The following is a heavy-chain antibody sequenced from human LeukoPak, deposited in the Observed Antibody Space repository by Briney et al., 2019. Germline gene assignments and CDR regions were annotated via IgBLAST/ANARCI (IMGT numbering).Heavy chain of an antibody. Sequence: PGGSLRLSCAASGFTFSSYGMHWVRQAPGKGLEWVSGISWNSGSIGYADSVKGRFTISRDNAKNSLYLQMNSLRAEDTALYYCAKAPGSSWYHSVDTWGQGTMVTVSS. CDR1: GFTFSSYG. J-gene: IGHJ3*02. V-gene: IGHV3-9*01. CDR3: AKAPGSSWYHSVDT. CDR2: ISWNSGSI. D-gene: IGHD6-13*01.